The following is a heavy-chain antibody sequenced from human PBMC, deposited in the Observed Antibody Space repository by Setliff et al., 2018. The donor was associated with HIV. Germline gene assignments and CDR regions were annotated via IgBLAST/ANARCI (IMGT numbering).Heavy chain of an antibody. V-gene: IGHV3-53*01. Sequence: PGGSLRLSCAASGFTVSSNYMSWVRQAPGKGLGWVPVIYSGGSTYYADSVKGRFTISRDNSKNTLYLQMNSLRAEDTAVYYCARARGYYDSSGYYYWGQGTLVTVSS. D-gene: IGHD3-22*01. CDR1: GFTVSSNY. CDR2: IYSGGST. CDR3: ARARGYYDSSGYYY. J-gene: IGHJ4*02.